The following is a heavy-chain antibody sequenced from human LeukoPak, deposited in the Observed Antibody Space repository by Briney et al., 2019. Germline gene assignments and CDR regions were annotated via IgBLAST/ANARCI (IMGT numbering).Heavy chain of an antibody. CDR3: ARQTGSGLFILP. D-gene: IGHD3/OR15-3a*01. Sequence: SETLSLACAVYNGSFSGYYWSWIRQPPGKGLEWIGSIYYSGNTYYNASLKSQVSISIDTSKNQFSLRLTSVTAADTAVYYCARQTGSGLFILPGGQGTLVTVSS. J-gene: IGHJ4*02. V-gene: IGHV4-34*01. CDR1: NGSFSGYY. CDR2: IYYSGNT.